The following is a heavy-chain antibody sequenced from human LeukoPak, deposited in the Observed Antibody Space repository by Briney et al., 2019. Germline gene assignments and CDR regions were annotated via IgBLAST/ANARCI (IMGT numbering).Heavy chain of an antibody. Sequence: LSLTCAVYGGSFSGYYWSWIRQAPGKGLEWVSYISSSGSTIYYADSVKGRFTISRDNAKNSLYLQMNSLRAEDTAVYYCARDGRAFDIWGQGTMVTVSS. CDR3: ARDGRAFDI. CDR2: ISSSGSTI. V-gene: IGHV3-11*01. CDR1: GGSFSGYY. J-gene: IGHJ3*02. D-gene: IGHD3/OR15-3a*01.